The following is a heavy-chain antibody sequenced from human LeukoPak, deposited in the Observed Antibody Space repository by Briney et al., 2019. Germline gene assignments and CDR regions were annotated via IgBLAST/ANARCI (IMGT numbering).Heavy chain of an antibody. D-gene: IGHD3-22*01. J-gene: IGHJ4*02. CDR3: AKDQNYYDSSGYPPLFDY. Sequence: GGSLRLSCAASEFTFSSYSMNWVRQAPGKGLEWVSYITNSGNSKSYADSVKGRFTISRDNTKSSLYLQMNGLRAEDTAVYYCAKDQNYYDSSGYPPLFDYWGQGTLVTVSS. V-gene: IGHV3-48*01. CDR2: ITNSGNSK. CDR1: EFTFSSYS.